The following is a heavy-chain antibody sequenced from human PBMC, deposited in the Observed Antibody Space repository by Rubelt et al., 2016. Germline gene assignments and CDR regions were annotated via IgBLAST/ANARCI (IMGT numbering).Heavy chain of an antibody. Sequence: EVQLLESGGGLVQPGGSLRLSCAASGFTFSSYAMSWVRQAPGKWLEWVSAISGSGGSTYYADSVKGRFTISWDKSKNTLDLQMNSLRAEDTAVYDCARESSAFGDFDPWGQGTLVTVSS. J-gene: IGHJ5*02. CDR2: ISGSGGST. V-gene: IGHV3-23*01. CDR1: GFTFSSYA. CDR3: ARESSAFGDFDP. D-gene: IGHD2-21*02.